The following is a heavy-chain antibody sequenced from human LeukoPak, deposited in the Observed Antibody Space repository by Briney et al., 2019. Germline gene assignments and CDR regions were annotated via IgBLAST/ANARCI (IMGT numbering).Heavy chain of an antibody. CDR3: ARVISGIAAAGNFDY. V-gene: IGHV1-2*06. J-gene: IGHJ4*02. D-gene: IGHD6-13*01. Sequence: ASVKVSCKASGYTFTGYYMHWVRQAPGQGLEWMGRINPNSGGTNYAQKFQGRVTMTRDTSISTAYMELGRLRSDDTAVYYCARVISGIAAAGNFDYWGQGTLVTVSS. CDR1: GYTFTGYY. CDR2: INPNSGGT.